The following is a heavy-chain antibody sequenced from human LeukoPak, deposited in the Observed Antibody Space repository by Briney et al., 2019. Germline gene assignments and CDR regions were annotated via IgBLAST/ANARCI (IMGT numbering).Heavy chain of an antibody. V-gene: IGHV4-59*01. CDR1: GGSISSYY. CDR2: IYYSGST. J-gene: IGHJ6*03. CDR3: ARVGGSGSYYYYYMDV. Sequence: PSETLSLTCTVSGGSISSYYWSWIRQPPGKGLEWIGYIYYSGSTNYNPPLKSRVTISVDTSKNQFSLKLSSVTAADTAVYYCARVGGSGSYYYYYMDVWGKGTTVTVSS. D-gene: IGHD3-10*01.